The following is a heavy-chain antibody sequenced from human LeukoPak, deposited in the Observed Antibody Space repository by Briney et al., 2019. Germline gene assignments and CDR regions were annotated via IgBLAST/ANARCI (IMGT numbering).Heavy chain of an antibody. CDR2: ISGSGGST. Sequence: GGSLRLSCAASGFTFSSYAMSWVRQAPGKGLEWVSAISGSGGSTYYADSVKGRLTISRDNSKNTLYLQMNSLRAEDTAVYYCAKGPYYCSSSSCSLYFDYWGQGTLVTVPS. CDR3: AKGPYYCSSSSCSLYFDY. D-gene: IGHD2-15*01. CDR1: GFTFSSYA. V-gene: IGHV3-23*01. J-gene: IGHJ4*02.